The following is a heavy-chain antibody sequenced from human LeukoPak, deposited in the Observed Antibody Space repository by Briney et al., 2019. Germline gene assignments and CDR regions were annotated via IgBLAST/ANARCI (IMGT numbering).Heavy chain of an antibody. D-gene: IGHD2-21*01. V-gene: IGHV1-69*02. Sequence: SVKVSCKASGGTFSSYTISWVRQAPGQGLEWMGRIIPILGIANYAQKFQGRVTITADKSTSTAYMELSSLRSEDTAVYYCAPAGGGGDTDYWGQGTLVTVSS. CDR1: GGTFSSYT. CDR2: IIPILGIA. CDR3: APAGGGGDTDY. J-gene: IGHJ4*02.